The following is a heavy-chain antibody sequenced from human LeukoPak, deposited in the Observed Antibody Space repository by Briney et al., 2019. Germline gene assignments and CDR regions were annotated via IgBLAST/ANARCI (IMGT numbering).Heavy chain of an antibody. CDR2: IRAYNGKT. CDR3: ARFLRALDPEFDY. J-gene: IGHJ4*02. D-gene: IGHD5/OR15-5a*01. CDR1: GYTLTSYG. Sequence: SVSLSYAVSGYTLTSYGISWVRQAPGQGREWRGWIRAYNGKTNYAQKLQGRVTMPTDTSTSTAYMELRSLRSDDTAVYYCARFLRALDPEFDYWGQGTLVTVSS. V-gene: IGHV1-18*01.